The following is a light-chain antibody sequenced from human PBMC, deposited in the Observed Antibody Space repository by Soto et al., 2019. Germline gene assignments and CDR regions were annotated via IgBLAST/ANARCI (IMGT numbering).Light chain of an antibody. Sequence: ESVLTQSPGTLSMSPGERATLSCRASQSVRSSYLAWYQQKPGQAPRLLIYGASSRATGIPDRFSGSGSGTDFTLTISGLEPEDFAVYYCQQYGSSPFTFGPGTKVDIK. CDR3: QQYGSSPFT. V-gene: IGKV3-20*01. J-gene: IGKJ3*01. CDR2: GAS. CDR1: QSVRSSY.